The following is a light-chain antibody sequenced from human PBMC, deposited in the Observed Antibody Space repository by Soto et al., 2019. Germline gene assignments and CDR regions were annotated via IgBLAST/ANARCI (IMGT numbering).Light chain of an antibody. J-gene: IGKJ1*01. CDR1: QSMSSG. CDR2: KAS. V-gene: IGKV1-5*03. Sequence: DIQLAQSPSTLSASVGDRVPSTCRASQSMSSGLAWYQQEPEKAPDLLIYKASSLESGVPSRFSGSRSGTEFTHNVSSLQPDDFATYYCQQYSDYSRTFGQGTKVDIK. CDR3: QQYSDYSRT.